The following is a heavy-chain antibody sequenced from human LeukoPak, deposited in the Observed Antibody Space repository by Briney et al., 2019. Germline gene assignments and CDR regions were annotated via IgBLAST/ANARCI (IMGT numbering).Heavy chain of an antibody. CDR3: AKEGAAGTLVLDY. D-gene: IGHD6-13*01. V-gene: IGHV3-43D*03. J-gene: IGHJ4*02. Sequence: YYADSVKGRFTISRDNSKNSLYLQMNSLRAEDTALYYCAKEGAAGTLVLDYWGQGTLVTVSS.